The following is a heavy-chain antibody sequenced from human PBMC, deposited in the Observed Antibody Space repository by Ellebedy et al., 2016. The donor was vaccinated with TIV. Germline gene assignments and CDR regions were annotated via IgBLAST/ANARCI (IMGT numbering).Heavy chain of an antibody. D-gene: IGHD2-8*02. CDR3: ARRGIYTGGAFDL. Sequence: GESLKISXAASGFIFGSYWMHWVRQAPGKGLEWVSSITTTVIHYAGSVRGRFTISRDNAKNSLYLQVNSLRAEDTAVYYCARRGIYTGGAFDLWGQGTIITVSS. J-gene: IGHJ3*01. CDR1: GFIFGSYW. CDR2: ITTTVI. V-gene: IGHV3-21*01.